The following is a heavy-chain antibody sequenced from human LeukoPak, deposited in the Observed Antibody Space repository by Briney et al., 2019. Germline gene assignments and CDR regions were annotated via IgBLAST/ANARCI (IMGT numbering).Heavy chain of an antibody. CDR2: IYPGGGT. CDR3: ARYGSGSYFDH. Sequence: RGSLRLSCAASGFTVNSNSMSWVRQAPGKGLEWVSLIYPGGGTYYADSVRGRFTVSRDNSKNTLFLQMNSLRAEDTAVYHCARYGSGSYFDHWGQGALVTVSS. CDR1: GFTVNSNS. J-gene: IGHJ4*02. V-gene: IGHV3-53*01. D-gene: IGHD3-10*01.